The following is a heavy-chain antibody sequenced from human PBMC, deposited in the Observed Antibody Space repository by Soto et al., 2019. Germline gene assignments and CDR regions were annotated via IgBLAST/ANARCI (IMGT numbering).Heavy chain of an antibody. J-gene: IGHJ5*02. Sequence: PSETLSLTCTVSGGSISSGDYYWSWIRQPPGKGLEWIGYIYYSGSTYYNPSLKSRVTISVDTSKNQFSLKLSSVTAADTAVYYCARVMSGIWFGELFRRYWFDPWGQGTLVTVSS. CDR3: ARVMSGIWFGELFRRYWFDP. CDR2: IYYSGST. CDR1: GGSISSGDYY. V-gene: IGHV4-30-4*01. D-gene: IGHD3-10*01.